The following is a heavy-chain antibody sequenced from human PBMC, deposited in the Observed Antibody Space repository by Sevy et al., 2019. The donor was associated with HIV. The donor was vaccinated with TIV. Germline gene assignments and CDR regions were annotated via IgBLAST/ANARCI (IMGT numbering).Heavy chain of an antibody. D-gene: IGHD3-10*01. CDR1: GLALSDYY. V-gene: IGHV3-11*01. Sequence: GGSLRLSCAASGLALSDYYMAWIRQAPGKGLEWVSYISGGGVNIYYADSVKGRFTISRDNAKATMHLQMNSLRVDDTAVYFCARDPFHFLRGCFWGQGTQVTVSS. CDR2: ISGGGVNI. CDR3: ARDPFHFLRGCF. J-gene: IGHJ4*02.